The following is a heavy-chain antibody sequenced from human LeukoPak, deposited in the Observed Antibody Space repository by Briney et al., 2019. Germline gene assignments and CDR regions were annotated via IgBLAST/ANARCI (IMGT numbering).Heavy chain of an antibody. CDR3: ARRGITISGVLVYHYSGLDV. CDR1: GFTFSSHW. V-gene: IGHV3-7*02. CDR2: IKDDGSEK. J-gene: IGHJ6*02. Sequence: GGSLRLSCAGSGFTFSSHWMNWVRQAPGKGLEWVASIKDDGSEKHFLDSVNGRFAISRDNAKNSLYLQMSSQRAEDTAVYYCARRGITISGVLVYHYSGLDVWGQGTTVTVSS. D-gene: IGHD3-3*01.